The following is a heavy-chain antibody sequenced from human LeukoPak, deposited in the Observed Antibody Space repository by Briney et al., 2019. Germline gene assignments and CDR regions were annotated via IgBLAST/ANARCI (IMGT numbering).Heavy chain of an antibody. CDR2: INHSGST. V-gene: IGHV4-34*01. D-gene: IGHD3-10*01. CDR1: GGSFSGYY. CDR3: ARDGAVWFGESWFDP. Sequence: PSETLSLTCAVYGGSFSGYYWSWIRQPPGKGLEWTGEINHSGSTNYNPSLKSRVTISVDTSKNQFSLKLSSVTAADTAVHYCARDGAVWFGESWFDPWGQGTLVTVSS. J-gene: IGHJ5*02.